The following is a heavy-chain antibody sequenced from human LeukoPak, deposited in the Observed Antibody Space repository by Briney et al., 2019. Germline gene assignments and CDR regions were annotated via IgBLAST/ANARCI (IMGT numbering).Heavy chain of an antibody. D-gene: IGHD2-21*01. CDR1: GFTFSNAW. V-gene: IGHV3-15*01. J-gene: IGHJ4*02. CDR2: IKSKTDGGTT. CDR3: TTGLILWWRSFFDY. Sequence: PGGSLRLSCAASGFTFSNAWMSWVRQAPGKGLEWVGRIKSKTDGGTTDYAAPVKGRFTISRDDSKNTLYLQTNSLKTEDTAVYYCTTGLILWWRSFFDYWGQGTLVTVSS.